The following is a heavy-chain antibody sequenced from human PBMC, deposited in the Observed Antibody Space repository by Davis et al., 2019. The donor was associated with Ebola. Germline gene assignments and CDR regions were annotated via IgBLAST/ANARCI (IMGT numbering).Heavy chain of an antibody. CDR2: ISPFSGNT. J-gene: IGHJ6*02. CDR1: GYPFISHG. Sequence: AASVPVSCKPSGYPFISHGISWVRQAPGQGLEWMGWISPFSGNTNYAQKLQGRVTMTTDTSTSTAYMELRSLRSDDTAVYYCAREGVIAPSSMDVWGQGTTVTVSS. V-gene: IGHV1-18*01. D-gene: IGHD3-22*01. CDR3: AREGVIAPSSMDV.